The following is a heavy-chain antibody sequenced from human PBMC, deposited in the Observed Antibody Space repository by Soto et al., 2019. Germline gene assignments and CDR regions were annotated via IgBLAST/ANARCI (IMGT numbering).Heavy chain of an antibody. V-gene: IGHV4-61*01. D-gene: IGHD6-6*01. CDR2: IYYSGST. CDR1: GGSVSSGSYY. Sequence: PSENLSLTCTVSGGSVSSGSYYWSWIRQPPGKGLEWIGYIYYSGSTNYNPSLKSRVTISVDTSKNQFSLKLSSVTAADTAVYYCAREYSSSSSFDYWGQGTLVTVSS. J-gene: IGHJ4*02. CDR3: AREYSSSSSFDY.